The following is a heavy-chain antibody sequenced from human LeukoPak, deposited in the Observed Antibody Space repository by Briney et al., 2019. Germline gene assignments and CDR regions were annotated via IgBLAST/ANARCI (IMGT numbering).Heavy chain of an antibody. D-gene: IGHD2-15*01. CDR1: GGSISSGSYD. CDR2: IYTSGST. CDR3: ARGYCSGGSCYSESGGFDP. V-gene: IGHV4-61*02. Sequence: SQTLSLTCTVSGGSISSGSYDWGWIRQPAGKGLEWIGRIYTSGSTNYNPSLKSRFTISVDPSKNQFSLKLSSVTAADTAVYYCARGYCSGGSCYSESGGFDPWGQGTLVTVSS. J-gene: IGHJ5*02.